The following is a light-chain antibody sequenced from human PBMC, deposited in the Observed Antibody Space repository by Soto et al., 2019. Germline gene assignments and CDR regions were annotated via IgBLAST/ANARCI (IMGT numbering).Light chain of an antibody. Sequence: EIVMTQYPATLSVSPGERATLSCRASQSIRTNLAWYQQKVGQAPRLLIYGSSTRATGNPARFSGSGSGTEFTLTISSLQSEDFAVYYCQHYYHWPPGYTFGPGTKLDIK. CDR2: GSS. J-gene: IGKJ2*01. CDR3: QHYYHWPPGYT. CDR1: QSIRTN. V-gene: IGKV3-15*01.